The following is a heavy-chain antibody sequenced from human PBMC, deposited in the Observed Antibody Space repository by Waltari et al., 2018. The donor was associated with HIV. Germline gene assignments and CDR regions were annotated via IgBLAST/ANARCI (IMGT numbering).Heavy chain of an antibody. D-gene: IGHD5-18*01. CDR3: AKDLGYSYGYGHYYDGMDV. CDR1: GFTFDDYA. CDR2: ISWDGGSK. J-gene: IGHJ6*02. V-gene: IGHV3-43D*04. Sequence: EVQLVESGGVVVQPGGSLRLSCAASGFTFDDYAMHWVRQAPGKGLEWVSLISWDGGSKYYADSVKGRLTISSDNSKNSLYLQMNSLRAEDTALYYCAKDLGYSYGYGHYYDGMDVWGQGTTVTVSS.